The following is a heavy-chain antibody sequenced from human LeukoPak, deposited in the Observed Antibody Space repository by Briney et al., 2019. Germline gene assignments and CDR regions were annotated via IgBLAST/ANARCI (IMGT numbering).Heavy chain of an antibody. V-gene: IGHV3-23*01. CDR2: ISGSGGST. D-gene: IGHD5-24*01. Sequence: PGGTLRLSRAASGFTFSSYAMSWVRQAPGKGLEWVSAISGSGGSTYYADSVKGRFTISRDNSKNTLYLQMNSLRAEDTAVYYCARDHQSGVEMATILDYWGQETLVTVSS. J-gene: IGHJ4*02. CDR1: GFTFSSYA. CDR3: ARDHQSGVEMATILDY.